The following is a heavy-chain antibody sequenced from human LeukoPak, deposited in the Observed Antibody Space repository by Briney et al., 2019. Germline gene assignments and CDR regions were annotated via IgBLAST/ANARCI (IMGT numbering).Heavy chain of an antibody. CDR1: GGSISSYY. Sequence: PSETLSLTCTVSGGSISSYYWSWIRQPAGKGLEWIGRIYTGGSTNYNPSLKSRVTMSVDTSKNQFSLKLSSVTAADTAVYYCARDSRCSSSWYWFDPWGQGTLVTVSS. V-gene: IGHV4-4*07. CDR3: ARDSRCSSSWYWFDP. J-gene: IGHJ5*02. CDR2: IYTGGST. D-gene: IGHD6-13*01.